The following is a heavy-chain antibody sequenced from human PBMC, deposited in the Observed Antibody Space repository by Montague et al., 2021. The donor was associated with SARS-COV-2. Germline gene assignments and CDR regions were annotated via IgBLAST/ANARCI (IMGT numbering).Heavy chain of an antibody. D-gene: IGHD1-1*01. CDR3: TKGNEAFGF. Sequence: SQTLSLTCTVSGASISGSFWSWIRQPPGKGPEWVGYLSDTGAAKLNPSLESRGSISVDTSKNQFSLTLTSVTAVDTALYFCTKGNEAFGFWGRGTLVIVSS. J-gene: IGHJ1*01. V-gene: IGHV4-59*03. CDR2: LSDTGAA. CDR1: GASISGSF.